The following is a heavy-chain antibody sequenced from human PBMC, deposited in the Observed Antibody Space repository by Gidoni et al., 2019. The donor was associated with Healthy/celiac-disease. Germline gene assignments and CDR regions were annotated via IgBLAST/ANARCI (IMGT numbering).Heavy chain of an antibody. CDR3: ARHLSRNLDIVVLPAAIFG. J-gene: IGHJ4*02. CDR1: GGSISSSSYY. V-gene: IGHV4-39*01. D-gene: IGHD2-2*01. CDR2: IYYRGST. Sequence: QLQLQESGPGLVKPSETLSLTCTVSGGSISSSSYYWGWIRQPPGKGLEWIGSIYYRGSTYYNPSLKSRVTMSVDTSKNQFSLKLSSVTAADTAVYYCARHLSRNLDIVVLPAAIFGWGQGTLVTVSS.